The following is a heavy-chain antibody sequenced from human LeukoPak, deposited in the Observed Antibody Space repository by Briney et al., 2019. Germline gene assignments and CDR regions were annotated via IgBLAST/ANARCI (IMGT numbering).Heavy chain of an antibody. Sequence: PGGSLRLSCAASGFTFSSYWMSWVRQAPGKGLEWVANIKQDGSEKYYVDSVKGRFTISRDNAKNSLYLQMNSLRAVDTAVYYCARGVPYGSGGGYFDYWGQGTLVTVSS. D-gene: IGHD3-10*01. V-gene: IGHV3-7*01. CDR3: ARGVPYGSGGGYFDY. J-gene: IGHJ4*02. CDR2: IKQDGSEK. CDR1: GFTFSSYW.